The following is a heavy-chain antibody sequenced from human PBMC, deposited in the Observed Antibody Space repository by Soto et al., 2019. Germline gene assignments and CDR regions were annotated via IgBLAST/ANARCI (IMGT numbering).Heavy chain of an antibody. V-gene: IGHV4-4*02. CDR2: IYHSGST. Sequence: PSETLSLTCAVSGGSISSSSWWNWVRQPPGKGLEWIGEIYHSGSTNYNPSLKSRVTISVDTSKNQFSLKLSSVTAADTAVYYCARGGIVVVPAAIGCGMDVWGQGTTVTVSS. CDR3: ARGGIVVVPAAIGCGMDV. CDR1: GGSISSSSW. D-gene: IGHD2-2*01. J-gene: IGHJ6*02.